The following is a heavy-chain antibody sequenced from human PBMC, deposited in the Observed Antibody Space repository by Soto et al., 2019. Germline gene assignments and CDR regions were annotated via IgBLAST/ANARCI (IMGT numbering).Heavy chain of an antibody. D-gene: IGHD1-26*01. V-gene: IGHV1-69*01. J-gene: IGHJ4*02. CDR2: IIPIFGTA. CDR3: ARDGGRHSGGIDY. CDR1: GGPFPSYS. Sequence: QVQLVQSGAEVKKPGSSGKLSCRASGGPFPSYSINWVRQAPGQGLEWMGEIIPIFGTANDAQKFQGRVTITADESTSTASMELSSLRSEDTAVYYCARDGGRHSGGIDYWGQGTLVTVSS.